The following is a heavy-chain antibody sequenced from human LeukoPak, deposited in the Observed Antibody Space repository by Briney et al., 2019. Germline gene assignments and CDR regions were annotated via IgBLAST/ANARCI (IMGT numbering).Heavy chain of an antibody. V-gene: IGHV1-8*01. J-gene: IGHJ4*02. CDR3: ARTGYYYGSGSYRLAFTNYFDY. CDR1: VYTFTSYD. D-gene: IGHD3-10*01. CDR2: MNPNSGNT. Sequence: GASVKVSCKASVYTFTSYDINWVRQATGQGLEWVGWMNPNSGNTGYAQKFQGRVTMTRNTSVSTPYLELSSLSSEDTDVYYCARTGYYYGSGSYRLAFTNYFDYWGQGTLVTVSS.